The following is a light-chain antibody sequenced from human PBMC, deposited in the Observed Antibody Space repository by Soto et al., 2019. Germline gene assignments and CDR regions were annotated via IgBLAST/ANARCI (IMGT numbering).Light chain of an antibody. Sequence: EIVMTQSPATLSVSPGERATLSCRASQSVSNNLAWYQQKPGQAPRLLIYGASTRATGIPARFSGSGSGTEFTLTISSLQSEDFAVYHCQQYNNWPPTTFGQGTRLEIK. CDR3: QQYNNWPPTT. J-gene: IGKJ5*01. V-gene: IGKV3-15*01. CDR1: QSVSNN. CDR2: GAS.